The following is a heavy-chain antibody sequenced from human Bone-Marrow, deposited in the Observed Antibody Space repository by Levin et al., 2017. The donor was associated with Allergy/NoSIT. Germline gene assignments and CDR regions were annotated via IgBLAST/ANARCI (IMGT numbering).Heavy chain of an antibody. V-gene: IGHV4-31*03. CDR3: ARIPDTTSEFDY. CDR1: CGSIRSGGYY. J-gene: IGHJ4*02. D-gene: IGHD5-18*01. Sequence: ASQTLSLPCTVSCGSIRSGGYYWSWIRQHPGKGLEWIGYIYDSGSTSYNPSLESRVAISVDTSKNQFYLKLTSLTAADTAVYYCARIPDTTSEFDYWGQGTLVTVSS. CDR2: IYDSGST.